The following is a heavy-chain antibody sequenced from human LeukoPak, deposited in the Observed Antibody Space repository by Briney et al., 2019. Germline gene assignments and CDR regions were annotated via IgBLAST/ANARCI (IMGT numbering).Heavy chain of an antibody. D-gene: IGHD5-18*01. Sequence: ASVKVSCKASGYNLIAYYMHWVRQAPGQGLEWMGRINPNSGGTIYAQSFQGRVSMTRDTSVSTIYMELSRLTSNDTAVYYCARVDTALAPYYYYMDVWGKGTTVTVSS. CDR1: GYNLIAYY. V-gene: IGHV1-2*02. CDR2: INPNSGGT. CDR3: ARVDTALAPYYYYMDV. J-gene: IGHJ6*03.